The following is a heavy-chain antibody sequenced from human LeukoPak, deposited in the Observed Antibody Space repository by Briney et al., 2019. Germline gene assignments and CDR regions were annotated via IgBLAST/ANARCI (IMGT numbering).Heavy chain of an antibody. CDR1: GFIFNTYA. V-gene: IGHV3-30-3*01. CDR3: ARCSGYGMDV. J-gene: IGHJ6*02. Sequence: GALRLSCAASGFIFNTYAMHWVRQAPGKGLEWVAVMSFDGTHIYYADSVKGRFTISRDNSKNTLYLQMNSLRAEDTAVYYCARCSGYGMDVWGQGTTVTVSS. D-gene: IGHD3-10*02. CDR2: MSFDGTHI.